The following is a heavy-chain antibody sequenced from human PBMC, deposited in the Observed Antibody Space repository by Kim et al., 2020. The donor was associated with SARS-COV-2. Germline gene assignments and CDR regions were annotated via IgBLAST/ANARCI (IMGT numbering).Heavy chain of an antibody. V-gene: IGHV4-38-2*02. CDR3: AREYYYDSSGYQLPNDY. J-gene: IGHJ4*02. CDR2: IYHSGST. D-gene: IGHD3-22*01. CDR1: GYSISSGYY. Sequence: SETLSLTCTVSGYSISSGYYWGWIRQPPGKGLEWIGSIYHSGSTYYNPSLKSRVTISVDTSKNQFSLKLSSVTAADTAVYYCAREYYYDSSGYQLPNDYWGQGPLVTVSS.